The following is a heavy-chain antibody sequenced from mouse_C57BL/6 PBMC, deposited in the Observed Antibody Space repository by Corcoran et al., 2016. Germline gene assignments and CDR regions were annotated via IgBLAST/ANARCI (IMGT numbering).Heavy chain of an antibody. D-gene: IGHD1-1*01. CDR1: GYTFTDYY. CDR2: IHPNNGGT. J-gene: IGHJ2*01. CDR3: ARLRRYYFDY. Sequence: EVQLQQSGTELVKPGASVKISCKASGYTFTDYYMNWVKQSHGKSLEWIGDIHPNNGGTSYNQKFKGKATLTVDKSSSTAYMELRSLTSEDSAVYYCARLRRYYFDYWGQGTTLTVSS. V-gene: IGHV1-26*01.